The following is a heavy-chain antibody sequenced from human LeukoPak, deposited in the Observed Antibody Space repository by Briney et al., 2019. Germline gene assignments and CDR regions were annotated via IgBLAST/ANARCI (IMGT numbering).Heavy chain of an antibody. J-gene: IGHJ4*02. Sequence: PGGSLRLSCAASGFTFSSYWMHWVRQAPGKGLVWVSRINSDGSTTTYADSVKGRFTISRDNAKNSLYLQLNSLRAEDTAVYYCARDRWGYSYGGDWGQGTLVTVSS. CDR2: INSDGSTT. V-gene: IGHV3-74*01. D-gene: IGHD5-18*01. CDR3: ARDRWGYSYGGD. CDR1: GFTFSSYW.